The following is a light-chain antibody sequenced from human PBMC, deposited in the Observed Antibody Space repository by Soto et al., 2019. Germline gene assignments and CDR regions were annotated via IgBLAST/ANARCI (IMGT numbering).Light chain of an antibody. CDR1: QGISSY. J-gene: IGKJ2*01. CDR3: QQLSTYLYT. Sequence: DIQLTQSPSFVSASVGDRVTITCRASQGISSYLAWYQQKSGRAPKLLIYAASTLQSGVPLRFCGSGSGTEFTLTISSLQPEDFATYYCQQLSTYLYTFGQGTKLEIK. V-gene: IGKV1-9*01. CDR2: AAS.